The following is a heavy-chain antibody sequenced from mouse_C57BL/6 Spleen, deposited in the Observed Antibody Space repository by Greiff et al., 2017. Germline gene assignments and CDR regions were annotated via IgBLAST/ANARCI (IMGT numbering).Heavy chain of an antibody. J-gene: IGHJ3*01. CDR3: ARGHYYGSSYGFAY. D-gene: IGHD1-1*01. V-gene: IGHV3-6*01. Sequence: EVKLQESGPGLVKPSQSLSLTCSVTGYSITSGYYWNRIRQFPGNKLEWMGYISYDGSNNYNPSLKNRISITRDTSKNQFFLKLNSVTTEDTATYYCARGHYYGSSYGFAYWGQGTLVTVSA. CDR2: ISYDGSN. CDR1: GYSITSGYY.